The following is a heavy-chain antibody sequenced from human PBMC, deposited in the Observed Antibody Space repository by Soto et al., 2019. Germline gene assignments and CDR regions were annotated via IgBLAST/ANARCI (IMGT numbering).Heavy chain of an antibody. CDR3: AKARYSTGWYVFDY. Sequence: EVRLLESGGGLVQPGGSLRVSCAASGFTFSSYAMSWVRQAPGKGLEWVSIISGSSDYTKYADSVKGRFTISRDNSKDTLYLQMNSLRGEDTAVYYWAKARYSTGWYVFDYWGQGTLVTVSS. D-gene: IGHD6-13*01. CDR1: GFTFSSYA. J-gene: IGHJ4*02. CDR2: ISGSSDYT. V-gene: IGHV3-23*01.